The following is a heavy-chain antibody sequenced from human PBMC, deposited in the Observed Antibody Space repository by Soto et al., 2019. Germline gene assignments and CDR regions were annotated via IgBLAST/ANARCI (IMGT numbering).Heavy chain of an antibody. CDR1: GFTFSSYW. V-gene: IGHV3-7*01. CDR2: IKQDGSEK. CDR3: DRVADYYYYMDV. Sequence: GGSLRLSCAASGFTFSSYWMSWVRQAPGKGLEWVADIKQDGSEKYYVDSVKGRFTISRDNAKNSLYLQMNSLRAEDTAVYYCDRVADYYYYMDVWGKGTTVTVSS. J-gene: IGHJ6*03.